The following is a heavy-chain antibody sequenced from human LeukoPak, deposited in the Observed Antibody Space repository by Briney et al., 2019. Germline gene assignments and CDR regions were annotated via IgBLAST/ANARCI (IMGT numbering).Heavy chain of an antibody. CDR1: GFTFSSYA. CDR2: ISYDGSNK. D-gene: IGHD5-18*01. J-gene: IGHJ4*02. Sequence: GRSLRLSCAASGFTFSSYAMHWVRQAPGKGLEWAAVISYDGSNKYYADSVKGRFTISRDNSKNTLYLQMNSLRAEDTAVYYCAVIGEDTAMVYVDYWGQGTLVTVSS. CDR3: AVIGEDTAMVYVDY. V-gene: IGHV3-30*01.